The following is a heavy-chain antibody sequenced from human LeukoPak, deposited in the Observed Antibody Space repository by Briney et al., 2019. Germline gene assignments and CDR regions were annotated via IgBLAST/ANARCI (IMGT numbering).Heavy chain of an antibody. CDR1: GFTFSSYE. V-gene: IGHV3-48*03. D-gene: IGHD6-19*01. Sequence: GGSLKLSCAASGFTFSSYEMNWVRQAPGKGLEWVSYISSSGSTIYYADSVKGRFTISRDNSKNTLYLQMNSLRAEDTARYYCAKGHSSGWSGHFDYWGQGTLVTVSS. CDR3: AKGHSSGWSGHFDY. CDR2: ISSSGSTI. J-gene: IGHJ4*02.